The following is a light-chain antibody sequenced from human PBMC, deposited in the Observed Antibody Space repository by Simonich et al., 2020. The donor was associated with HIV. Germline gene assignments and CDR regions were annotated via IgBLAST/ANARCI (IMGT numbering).Light chain of an antibody. CDR1: QGVSSN. CDR3: QQYGSSPVT. Sequence: EIVMTQSPATLSVSPGERATLPCRASQGVSSNLAWYQQKPGQAPRLLIYGASTRATGIPARFSGSGSGTDFTLTISRLEPEDFAVYYCQQYGSSPVTFGGGTKVEIK. J-gene: IGKJ4*01. CDR2: GAS. V-gene: IGKV3-15*01.